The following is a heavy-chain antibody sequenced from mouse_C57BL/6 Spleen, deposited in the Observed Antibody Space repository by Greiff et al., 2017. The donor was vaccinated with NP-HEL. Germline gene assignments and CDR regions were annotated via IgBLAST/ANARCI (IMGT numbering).Heavy chain of an antibody. CDR3: ARAGGYGSFDY. CDR1: GHTGPRAG. D-gene: IGHD2-2*01. CDR2: IDPPSGGT. Sequence: QVQLQQPGAELVKPGASVKLSCKALGHTGPRAGRHLFPPVPLLGLEFILMIDPPSGGTKYNEKFKSKATLTVDKPSSTAYMQLSSLTSEDSAVYYCARAGGYGSFDYWGQGTTLTVSS. V-gene: IGHV1-72*01. J-gene: IGHJ2*01.